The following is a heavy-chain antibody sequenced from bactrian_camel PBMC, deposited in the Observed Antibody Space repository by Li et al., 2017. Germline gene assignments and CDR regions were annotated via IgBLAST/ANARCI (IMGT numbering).Heavy chain of an antibody. CDR1: TNNGSHYC. CDR2: IWTGGGST. V-gene: IGHV3-3*01. CDR3: AADSRKRGWCTLGAPLLY. J-gene: IGHJ4*01. D-gene: IGHD6*01. Sequence: HVQLVESGGGTVQAGEALTLSCAASTNNGSHYCMGWFRQAPGKEREGVAVIWTGGGSTYYADSVKGRFTVSEDNAKNILYLQMNSLKLEDTAMYYCAADSRKRGWCTLGAPLLYSGQGTQVTVS.